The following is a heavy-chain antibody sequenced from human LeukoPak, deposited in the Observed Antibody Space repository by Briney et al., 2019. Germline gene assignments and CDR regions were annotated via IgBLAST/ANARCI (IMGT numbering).Heavy chain of an antibody. CDR2: INPNSGGT. CDR3: ARMVRRVVRLSIGRSSDYATGYYFDY. J-gene: IGHJ4*02. V-gene: IGHV1-2*02. CDR1: GYTFTGYY. Sequence: ASVKVSCKASGYTFTGYYMRWVRQAPGQGLEWMGWINPNSGGTNYAQKFQGRVTMTRDTSISTAYMELSRLRSDDTAVYYCARMVRRVVRLSIGRSSDYATGYYFDYWGQGTLVTVSS. D-gene: IGHD5-12*01.